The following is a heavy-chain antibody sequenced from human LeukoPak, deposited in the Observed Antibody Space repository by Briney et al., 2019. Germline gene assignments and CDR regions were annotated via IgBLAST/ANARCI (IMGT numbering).Heavy chain of an antibody. Sequence: SETLSLTCTVSGCSISSSSYYWGWIRQPPGKGLEWIGSIYYSGSTYYNPSLKSRVTISVDTSKNQFSLKLSSVTAADTAVYYCARDVLYYFDSRNAFDIWGQGTMVTVSS. D-gene: IGHD3-22*01. CDR2: IYYSGST. CDR1: GCSISSSSYY. V-gene: IGHV4-39*02. CDR3: ARDVLYYFDSRNAFDI. J-gene: IGHJ3*02.